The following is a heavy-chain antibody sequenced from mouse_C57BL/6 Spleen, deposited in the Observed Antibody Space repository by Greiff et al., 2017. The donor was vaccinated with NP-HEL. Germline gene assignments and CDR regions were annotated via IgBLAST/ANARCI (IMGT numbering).Heavy chain of an antibody. CDR2: IYPGGGYT. Sequence: VQLQQSGAELVRPGTSVKMSCKASGYTFTNYWIGWAKQRPGHGLEWIGDIYPGGGYTNYNEKFKGKATLTADKSSSTAYMQFSSLTSEDSAIYYCARSYYGSSYVGWYFDVWGTGTTVTVSS. CDR1: GYTFTNYW. D-gene: IGHD1-1*01. CDR3: ARSYYGSSYVGWYFDV. J-gene: IGHJ1*03. V-gene: IGHV1-63*01.